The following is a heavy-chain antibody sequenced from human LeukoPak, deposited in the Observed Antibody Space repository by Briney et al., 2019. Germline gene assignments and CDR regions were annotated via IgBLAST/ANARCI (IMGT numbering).Heavy chain of an antibody. D-gene: IGHD1-1*01. CDR3: AHRRGGRDWSEGFYDY. Sequence: ESGPTLVNPTQTLTLTCTFSGFSLTTSGVGVGWLRQPPGKALEWLALIYWDDDKRYSPFLKRRLSVAKDHSKNQVVLTLTNMDSVDAATYFCAHRRGGRDWSEGFYDYWGQGTPVTVSS. CDR2: IYWDDDK. V-gene: IGHV2-5*02. J-gene: IGHJ4*02. CDR1: GFSLTTSGVG.